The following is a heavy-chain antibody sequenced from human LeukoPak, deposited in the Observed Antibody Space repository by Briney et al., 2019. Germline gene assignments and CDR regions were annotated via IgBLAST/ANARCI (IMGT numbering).Heavy chain of an antibody. CDR3: AGGSGFRITMVRGGPGRALDI. CDR1: GGSLSGYY. J-gene: IGHJ3*02. Sequence: PSETLSLTCAVYGGSLSGYYWSWIRQPPGTGLEWIGEINHSGSTNYNPSLKSRVTISVHTSKNQSPLKLSSVTAADTAVYYCAGGSGFRITMVRGGPGRALDIWGQGTMFTASS. CDR2: INHSGST. D-gene: IGHD3-10*01. V-gene: IGHV4-34*01.